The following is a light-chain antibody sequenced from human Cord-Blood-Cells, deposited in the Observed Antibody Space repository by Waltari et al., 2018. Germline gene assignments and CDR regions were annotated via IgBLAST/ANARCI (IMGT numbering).Light chain of an antibody. CDR2: DAS. V-gene: IGKV1-33*01. CDR1: QDISNH. Sequence: DIQMTQSPSSMSASVGDRVTLTCQASQDISNHLNWYQQKPGKAPKLLIYDASNLETGVPSRFSGIGSGTDFTFTISSLQPEDIATYYCQQYDNLPLTFGGGTKVEIK. CDR3: QQYDNLPLT. J-gene: IGKJ4*01.